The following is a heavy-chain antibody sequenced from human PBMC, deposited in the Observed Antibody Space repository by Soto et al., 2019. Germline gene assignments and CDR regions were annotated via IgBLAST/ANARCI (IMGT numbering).Heavy chain of an antibody. Sequence: EMQLLESGGGLVQPGGSLRLSCAASGFTFSSYAMSWVRQAPGKGLQWVSSISASGGSTYYTDPVRGRFTLSRDNSKNTLYLQMNRLRAEDTAVYFCTKNNLEWSLDPGVQGMDVWGQGTTVTVSS. D-gene: IGHD3-3*01. CDR3: TKNNLEWSLDPGVQGMDV. V-gene: IGHV3-23*01. CDR2: ISASGGST. J-gene: IGHJ6*02. CDR1: GFTFSSYA.